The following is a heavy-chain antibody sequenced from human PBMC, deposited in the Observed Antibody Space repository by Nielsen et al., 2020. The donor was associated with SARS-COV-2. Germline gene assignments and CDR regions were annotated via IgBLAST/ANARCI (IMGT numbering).Heavy chain of an antibody. CDR2: IYYSGST. J-gene: IGHJ4*02. CDR1: GGSISSYY. Sequence: SETLSLTCTVSGGSISSYYWSWIRQPPGKGLEWIGYIYYSGSTNYNPSLKSRVTISVDTSKNQFSLKLSSVTAADTAVYYCARGKGGPTPDYWGQGTLVTVSS. V-gene: IGHV4-59*01. D-gene: IGHD3-16*01. CDR3: ARGKGGPTPDY.